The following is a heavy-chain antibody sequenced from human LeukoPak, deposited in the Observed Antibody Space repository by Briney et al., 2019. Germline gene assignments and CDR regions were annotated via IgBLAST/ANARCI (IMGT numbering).Heavy chain of an antibody. Sequence: PGRSLRLSCAASGFTFSSYGMHWVRQAPGKGLEWVAVISYDGSNKYYADSVKGRFTISRDNSKNTLYLQMNSLRAEDTAVYYCAKAPYDSSGWSFDYWGQGTLVTVSS. J-gene: IGHJ4*02. CDR1: GFTFSSYG. CDR2: ISYDGSNK. V-gene: IGHV3-30*18. CDR3: AKAPYDSSGWSFDY. D-gene: IGHD3-22*01.